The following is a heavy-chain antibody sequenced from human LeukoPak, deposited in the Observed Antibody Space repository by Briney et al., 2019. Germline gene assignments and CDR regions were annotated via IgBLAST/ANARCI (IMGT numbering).Heavy chain of an antibody. CDR1: GFTFSSYA. CDR3: ASSSYDSSGTRGAFDI. J-gene: IGHJ3*02. CDR2: ISGSGGST. V-gene: IGHV3-23*01. Sequence: PGGSLRLSCAASGFTFSSYAMSWVRQAPGKGLEWVSAISGSGGSTYYADSVKGRFTISRDNSKNTLYLQVNSLRAEDTAVHYCASSSYDSSGTRGAFDIWGRGTMVTVSS. D-gene: IGHD3-22*01.